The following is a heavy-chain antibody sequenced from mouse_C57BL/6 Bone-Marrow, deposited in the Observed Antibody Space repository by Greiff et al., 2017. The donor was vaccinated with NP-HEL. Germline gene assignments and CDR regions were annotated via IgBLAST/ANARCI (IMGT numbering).Heavy chain of an antibody. CDR1: GYTFTDYY. CDR2: INPNNGGT. D-gene: IGHD2-2*01. J-gene: IGHJ4*01. Sequence: EVQLQQSGPELVKPGASVKISCKASGYTFTDYYMNWVKQSHGKSLEWIGDINPNNGGTSYNQKFKGTATLTVDKSSSTAYMELRSLTSEDSAVYYCAREGGYDGYYAMDYWGQGTSVTVSS. CDR3: AREGGYDGYYAMDY. V-gene: IGHV1-26*01.